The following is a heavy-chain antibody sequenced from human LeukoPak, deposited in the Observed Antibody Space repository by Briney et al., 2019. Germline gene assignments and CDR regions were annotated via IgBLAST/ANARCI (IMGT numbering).Heavy chain of an antibody. CDR2: IYIGGST. V-gene: IGHV3-53*01. CDR3: ARDLSSGYYYFEY. CDR1: GFTFSSYW. Sequence: GSLRLSCAASGFTFSSYWMSWVRQAPGKGLEWVSVIYIGGSTHYADSVKGRFTISRDNSKNTLYLQMNSLRAEDTAVYYCARDLSSGYYYFEYWGQGTVVTVSS. J-gene: IGHJ4*02. D-gene: IGHD3-22*01.